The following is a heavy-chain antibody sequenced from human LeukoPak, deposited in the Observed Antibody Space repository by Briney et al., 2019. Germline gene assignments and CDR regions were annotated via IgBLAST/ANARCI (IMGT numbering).Heavy chain of an antibody. Sequence: GGSLRLSCAASGFTFPSYSMNWVRQAPGKGLEWISYISGSSSNIFYADSAKGRFTVSRDNVKNALYLQLSSLRAEDTAVYYCVRDRYYDVSGNYWVQGALVTVSS. V-gene: IGHV3-48*01. CDR3: VRDRYYDVSGNY. J-gene: IGHJ4*02. D-gene: IGHD3-22*01. CDR1: GFTFPSYS. CDR2: ISGSSSNI.